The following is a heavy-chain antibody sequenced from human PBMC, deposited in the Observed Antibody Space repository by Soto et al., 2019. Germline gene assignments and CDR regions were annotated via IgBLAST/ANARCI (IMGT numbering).Heavy chain of an antibody. V-gene: IGHV1-46*01. CDR3: ARGFADSSSWYVADNWFDL. CDR2: INPSGGST. D-gene: IGHD6-13*01. Sequence: GASVKVSCKASGYTFTSYYMHWVRQAPGQGLEWMGIINPSGGSTSYAQKFQGRVTMTRDTSTSTVYMELSSLRSEDTAVYYCARGFADSSSWYVADNWFDLWGQGTLVTVSS. J-gene: IGHJ5*02. CDR1: GYTFTSYY.